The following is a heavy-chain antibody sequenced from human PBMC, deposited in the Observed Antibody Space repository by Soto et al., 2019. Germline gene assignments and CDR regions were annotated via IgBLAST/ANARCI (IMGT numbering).Heavy chain of an antibody. CDR2: ISSSSSTI. V-gene: IGHV3-48*02. J-gene: IGHJ6*02. CDR1: GFTFSSYS. CDR3: ARASVAGILQNYYYGMDV. D-gene: IGHD6-19*01. Sequence: GGSLRLSCAASGFTFSSYSMNWVRQAPGKGLEWVSYISSSSSTIYYADSVKGRFTISRDNAKNSLYLQMNSLRDEDTAVYYCARASVAGILQNYYYGMDVWGQGTTVTVS.